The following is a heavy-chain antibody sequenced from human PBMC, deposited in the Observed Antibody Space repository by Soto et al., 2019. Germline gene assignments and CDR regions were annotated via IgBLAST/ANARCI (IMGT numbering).Heavy chain of an antibody. V-gene: IGHV1-2*04. J-gene: IGHJ6*02. CDR1: GYTFTGYY. Sequence: ASVKVSCKASGYTFTGYYMHWVRQAPGQGLEWMGWINPNSGGTNYAQKFQGWVTMTRDTSISTAYMELSRLRSDDTAVYYCAREFDCSGGSCSGMDVWGQGTKVTVSS. CDR3: AREFDCSGGSCSGMDV. CDR2: INPNSGGT. D-gene: IGHD2-15*01.